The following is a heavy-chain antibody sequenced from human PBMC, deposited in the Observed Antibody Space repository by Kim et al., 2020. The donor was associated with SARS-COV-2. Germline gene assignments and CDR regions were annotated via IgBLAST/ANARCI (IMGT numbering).Heavy chain of an antibody. CDR1: GGSISSYY. CDR3: ARVTPYYYDSSGYYVGGIDP. CDR2: IYYSGST. V-gene: IGHV4-59*13. J-gene: IGHJ5*02. D-gene: IGHD3-22*01. Sequence: SETLSLTCTVSGGSISSYYWSWIRQPPGKGLEWIGYIYYSGSTNYNPSLKSRVNISVDTSKNQFSLKLSSVTAADTAVYYCARVTPYYYDSSGYYVGGIDPWGQGTLVTVSS.